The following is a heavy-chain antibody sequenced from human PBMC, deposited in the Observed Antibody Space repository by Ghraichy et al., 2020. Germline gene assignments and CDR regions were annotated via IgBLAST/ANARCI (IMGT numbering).Heavy chain of an antibody. V-gene: IGHV4-39*01. J-gene: IGHJ4*02. D-gene: IGHD3-16*02. Sequence: SETLSLTCTVSGGSISSSSYYWGWIRQPPGKGLEWIGSIYYSGSTYYNPSLKSRVTISVDTSKNQFSLKLSSVTAADTAVYYCARRGIMITFGGVIWGPGNFDYWGQGTLVTVSS. CDR3: ARRGIMITFGGVIWGPGNFDY. CDR2: IYYSGST. CDR1: GGSISSSSYY.